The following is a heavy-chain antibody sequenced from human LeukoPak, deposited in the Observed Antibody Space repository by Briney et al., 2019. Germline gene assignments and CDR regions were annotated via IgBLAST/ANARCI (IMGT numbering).Heavy chain of an antibody. CDR2: ISYDGSNK. V-gene: IGHV3-30-3*01. D-gene: IGHD6-19*01. J-gene: IGHJ4*02. CDR3: AKDIGAVAGIRAPDY. Sequence: GGSLRLSCAASGFTFSSYAVHWVRQAPGKGLEWVAVISYDGSNKYYADSVKGRFTISRDNSKNTLYLQMNSLRAEDTALYYCAKDIGAVAGIRAPDYWGQGTLVTVSS. CDR1: GFTFSSYA.